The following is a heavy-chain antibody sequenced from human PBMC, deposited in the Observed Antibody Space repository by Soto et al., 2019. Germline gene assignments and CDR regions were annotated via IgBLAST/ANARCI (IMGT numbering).Heavy chain of an antibody. CDR2: ISGSGGST. CDR3: AKGRGRYYDSSGYYWNY. V-gene: IGHV3-23*01. Sequence: GGSLRLFCAASGFTFSSYAMSWVRQAPGKGLEWVSAISGSGGSTYYADSVKGRFTISRDNSKNTLYLQMNSLRAEDTAVYYCAKGRGRYYDSSGYYWNYWGQGTLVTVSS. D-gene: IGHD3-22*01. J-gene: IGHJ4*02. CDR1: GFTFSSYA.